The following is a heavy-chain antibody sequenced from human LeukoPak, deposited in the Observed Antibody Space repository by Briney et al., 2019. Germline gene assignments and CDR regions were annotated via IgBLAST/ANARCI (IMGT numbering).Heavy chain of an antibody. CDR3: ARLINKLIAATGTGPFDH. Sequence: SETLSLTCTVSGGSISSYYWSWIRQPPGKGLEWIGYIHNRGSTNYNPSLKSRVTISVDTSKKQFSLKLRSVTAADTAVYYCARLINKLIAATGTGPFDHWGQGTLVTASS. V-gene: IGHV4-59*12. CDR1: GGSISSYY. D-gene: IGHD6-13*01. CDR2: IHNRGST. J-gene: IGHJ4*02.